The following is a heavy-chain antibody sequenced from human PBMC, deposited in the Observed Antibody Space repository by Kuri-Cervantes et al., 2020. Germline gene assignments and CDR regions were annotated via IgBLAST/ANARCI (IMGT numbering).Heavy chain of an antibody. CDR3: ARDNGDYYWNWFDP. V-gene: IGHV1-69*13. D-gene: IGHD4-17*01. J-gene: IGHJ5*02. Sequence: SVKVSCKASGFTFTSSAVQWVRQARGQGLEWMGGIIPIFGTANYAQKFQGRVTITADESTSTAYMELSSLRSEDTAVYYCARDNGDYYWNWFDPWGQGTLVTVSS. CDR1: GFTFTSSA. CDR2: IIPIFGTA.